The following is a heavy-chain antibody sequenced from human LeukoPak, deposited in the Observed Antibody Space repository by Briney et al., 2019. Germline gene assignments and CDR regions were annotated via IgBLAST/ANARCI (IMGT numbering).Heavy chain of an antibody. CDR1: GGSFSGYY. CDR3: ARVAREPYYYYYYMDV. Sequence: PSETLSLTCAVYGGSFSGYYWSWIRQPPGKGLEWIGEINHSGSTNYNPSLKSRFTISVDTSKNQFSLKLSSVTAADTAVYYCARVAREPYYYYYYMDVWGKGTTVTVSS. V-gene: IGHV4-34*01. CDR2: INHSGST. D-gene: IGHD1-26*01. J-gene: IGHJ6*03.